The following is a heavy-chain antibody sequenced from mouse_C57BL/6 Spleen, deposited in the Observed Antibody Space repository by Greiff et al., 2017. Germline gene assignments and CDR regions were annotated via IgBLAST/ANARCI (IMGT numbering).Heavy chain of an antibody. Sequence: EVKVVESEGGLVQPGSSMKLSCTASGFTFSDYYMAWVRQVPEKGLEWVANINYDGSSTYYLDSLKSRFIISRDNAKNILYLQMSSLKSEDTATYYCAREGDGSVDYWGQGTTLTVSS. CDR1: GFTFSDYY. V-gene: IGHV5-16*01. J-gene: IGHJ2*01. CDR2: INYDGSST. CDR3: AREGDGSVDY. D-gene: IGHD2-3*01.